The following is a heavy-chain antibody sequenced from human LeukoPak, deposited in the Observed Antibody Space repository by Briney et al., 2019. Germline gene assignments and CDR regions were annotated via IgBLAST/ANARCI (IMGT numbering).Heavy chain of an antibody. CDR3: ARENRNYYDSSGFDY. CDR2: ISSSSSYI. V-gene: IGHV3-21*01. CDR1: GFTFSSYS. J-gene: IGHJ4*02. D-gene: IGHD3-22*01. Sequence: GGSLRLSCAASGFTFSSYSMNWVRQAPGKGLEWVSSISSSSSYIYYADSVKGRFTISRDNAKNSLYLQMNSLRAEDTAVYYCARENRNYYDSSGFDYWGPGTLVTVSS.